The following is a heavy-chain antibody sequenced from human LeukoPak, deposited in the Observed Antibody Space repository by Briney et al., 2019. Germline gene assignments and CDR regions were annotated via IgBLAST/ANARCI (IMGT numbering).Heavy chain of an antibody. CDR1: GFIFSRYA. CDR3: AKKLGSSPGDFFDY. Sequence: GGSLRLSCAASGFIFSRYAMSWVRQAPGKGLEWVSDINDNGGGTFYADSVKGRFTVSRDNSKNTLYMQMNSLRGGDTAVYYCAKKLGSSPGDFFDYWGPGTLVTVSS. CDR2: INDNGGGT. D-gene: IGHD6-6*01. J-gene: IGHJ4*02. V-gene: IGHV3-23*01.